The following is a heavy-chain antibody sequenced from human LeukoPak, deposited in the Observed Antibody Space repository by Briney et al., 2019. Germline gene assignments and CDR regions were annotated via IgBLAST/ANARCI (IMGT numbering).Heavy chain of an antibody. J-gene: IGHJ4*02. CDR1: GFIATSNY. V-gene: IGHV3-53*01. D-gene: IGHD2-8*01. Sequence: GGSLRLSCSFSGFIATSNYMAWVRQSPGKGLQWISFIYGGGNTLYADSVRDRFSISRDNSKSTLYLQMSSLRVEDTAIYYCATGGRSGMAFDFWGQGTLVTVSS. CDR3: ATGGRSGMAFDF. CDR2: IYGGGNT.